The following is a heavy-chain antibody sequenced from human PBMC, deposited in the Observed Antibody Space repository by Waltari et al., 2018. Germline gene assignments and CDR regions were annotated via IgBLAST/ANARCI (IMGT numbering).Heavy chain of an antibody. J-gene: IGHJ4*02. Sequence: QVQLQQWGAGLLKPSETLSLTCAVYGGSFSGYYWSWIRQPPGKGLEWIGEINHSGSTNDNPPLKSRVTISVDTSKNQFSLKLSSVTAADTAVYYCARGPGYYYDSSGYQGWGQGTLVTVSS. CDR1: GGSFSGYY. D-gene: IGHD3-22*01. CDR2: INHSGST. CDR3: ARGPGYYYDSSGYQG. V-gene: IGHV4-34*01.